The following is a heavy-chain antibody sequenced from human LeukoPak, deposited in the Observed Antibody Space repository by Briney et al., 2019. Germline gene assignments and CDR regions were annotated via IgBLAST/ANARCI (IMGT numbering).Heavy chain of an antibody. CDR2: IHKNAIT. J-gene: IGHJ4*02. CDR1: GFTVSSNY. V-gene: IGHV3-53*01. D-gene: IGHD3-16*02. CDR3: ARELVGAFGGVIVKFFDY. Sequence: GGSLRLSCAASGFTVSSNYMTWVRQAPGKGLEWVSVIHKNAITYYADTVKGRFTISRDNSKNMLYLQMNSLRAEDTAVYYCARELVGAFGGVIVKFFDYWGQGTLVTVSS.